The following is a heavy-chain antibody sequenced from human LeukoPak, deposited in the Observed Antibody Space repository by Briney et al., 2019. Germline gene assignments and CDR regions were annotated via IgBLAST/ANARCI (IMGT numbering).Heavy chain of an antibody. Sequence: SETLSLTCTVSGASVTNGLYYWSWIRQTPGKGLEWIGYIDYRGNTKYNPSLQSRVFIFVDTSESQFSLRLSSLTAADTAVYYCARRVYDYYYYMDVWGSGTAVTVSS. CDR1: GASVTNGLYY. D-gene: IGHD2/OR15-2a*01. CDR2: IDYRGNT. J-gene: IGHJ6*03. V-gene: IGHV4-61*01. CDR3: ARRVYDYYYYMDV.